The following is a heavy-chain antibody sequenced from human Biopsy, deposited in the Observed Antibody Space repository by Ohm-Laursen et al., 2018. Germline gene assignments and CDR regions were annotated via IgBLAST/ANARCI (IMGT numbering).Heavy chain of an antibody. D-gene: IGHD3-9*01. Sequence: EASVKVSCKVPGGTFSNYGVNWVRQAPGQGLEWLGGNIPILGTGNYAQKFQDRVTVAADTSTSTATMELRSLRSDDTAVYYCATKLTGYSHHWGQGTLVIVSS. CDR3: ATKLTGYSHH. V-gene: IGHV1-69*06. CDR2: NIPILGTG. CDR1: GGTFSNYG. J-gene: IGHJ1*01.